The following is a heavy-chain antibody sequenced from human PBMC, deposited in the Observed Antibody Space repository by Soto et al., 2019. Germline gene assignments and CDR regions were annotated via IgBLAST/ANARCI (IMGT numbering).Heavy chain of an antibody. D-gene: IGHD2-21*01. CDR3: AIGLHSLFDY. J-gene: IGHJ4*02. CDR2: IWYDGNKK. Sequence: QVQLVESGGGVVQPGGSLRLSCVAAGFTFSCYCLHWGRQAPGKGLEWVAVIWYDGNKKYYADSVKGRFTISRDNSNNTLYVQMTSLRAEDTAVYYCAIGLHSLFDYWGQGALVNVSS. V-gene: IGHV3-33*01. CDR1: GFTFSCYC.